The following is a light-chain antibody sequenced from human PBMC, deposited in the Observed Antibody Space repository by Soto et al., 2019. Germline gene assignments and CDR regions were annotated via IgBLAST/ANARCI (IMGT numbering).Light chain of an antibody. CDR1: QSISSW. CDR3: QQYNSYSRT. J-gene: IGKJ1*01. V-gene: IGKV1-5*01. Sequence: DIQMTQSPSSLSASVGDRVIITCRASQSISSWLAWYQQKPGKAPKLLIYDASSLESGVPSRFSGSGSGTEFTLTISSLQPDDFATYYCQQYNSYSRTFGQGTKVEIK. CDR2: DAS.